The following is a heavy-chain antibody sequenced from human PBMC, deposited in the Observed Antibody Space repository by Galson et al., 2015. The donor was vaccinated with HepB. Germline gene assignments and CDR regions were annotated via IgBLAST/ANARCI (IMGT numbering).Heavy chain of an antibody. Sequence: SLRLSCAASGFTFSDYYMAWIRQAPGKGLEWISYISSSGDYTKYADAVRGRFTISRDNTKDSLSLAINSPRAEDTAVYFCARVDGPATLEMNWFDSWGQGTLVTVSS. CDR2: ISSSGDYT. J-gene: IGHJ5*01. CDR1: GFTFSDYY. D-gene: IGHD1-1*01. CDR3: ARVDGPATLEMNWFDS. V-gene: IGHV3-11*06.